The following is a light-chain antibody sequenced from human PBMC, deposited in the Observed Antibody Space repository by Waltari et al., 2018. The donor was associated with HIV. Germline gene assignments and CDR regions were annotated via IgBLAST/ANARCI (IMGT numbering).Light chain of an antibody. J-gene: IGKJ1*01. Sequence: DIVMTQSPLSLSVTPGEPASIYCRSSQSLLHRNGANYLDWYLLKPGPSPQLLIYLGSNRASGVPDRFSGSGSGTDFTLKISRVEADDVGIYYCMQALQTPLTFGQGTKVEVK. CDR3: MQALQTPLT. CDR2: LGS. V-gene: IGKV2-28*01. CDR1: QSLLHRNGANY.